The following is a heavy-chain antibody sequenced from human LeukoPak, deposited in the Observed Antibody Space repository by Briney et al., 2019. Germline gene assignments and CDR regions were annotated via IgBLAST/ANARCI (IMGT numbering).Heavy chain of an antibody. V-gene: IGHV3-53*01. Sequence: GGSLRLFCAASGFTVSSNYMSWVRQAAGKGLEWVSVIYSGGSTYYADSVKGRFTISRDNSKNTLYLQMNSLRAEDTAVYYCAREKGDYYFDYWGQGTLVTVSS. D-gene: IGHD2-21*02. CDR3: AREKGDYYFDY. J-gene: IGHJ4*02. CDR1: GFTVSSNY. CDR2: IYSGGST.